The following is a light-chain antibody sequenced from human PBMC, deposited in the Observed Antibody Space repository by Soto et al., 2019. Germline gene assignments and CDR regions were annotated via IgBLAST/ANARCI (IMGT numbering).Light chain of an antibody. Sequence: DIVMTQSPDSLAVSLGERATINCKSSQSGLYTSDNKNYLAWYQQMPGQPPKLLIYWASTRESGVPDRFSGSGSGTDFTLTISSLQAEDVAVYYCQQYYTTPLTFGGGTKVEIK. CDR1: QSGLYTSDNKNY. J-gene: IGKJ4*01. CDR3: QQYYTTPLT. CDR2: WAS. V-gene: IGKV4-1*01.